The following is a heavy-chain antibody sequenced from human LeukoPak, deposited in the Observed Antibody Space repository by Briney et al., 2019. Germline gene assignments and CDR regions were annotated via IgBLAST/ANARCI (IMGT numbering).Heavy chain of an antibody. CDR2: IYHSGST. CDR1: GGSISSGGYS. V-gene: IGHV4-30-2*01. J-gene: IGHJ5*02. Sequence: PSQTLSLTCAVSGGSISSGGYSWSWIRQPPGKGLEWIGYIYHSGSTYYNPSLKSRVTISVDRSKNQFPLKLSSVTAGDTAVYYCARDTVTTGIDPWGQGTLVTVSS. CDR3: ARDTVTTGIDP. D-gene: IGHD4-4*01.